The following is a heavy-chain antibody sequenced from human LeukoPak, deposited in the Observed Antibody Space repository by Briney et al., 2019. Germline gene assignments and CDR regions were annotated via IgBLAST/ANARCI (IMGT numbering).Heavy chain of an antibody. D-gene: IGHD6-13*01. CDR1: GGSFSGYY. V-gene: IGHV4-34*01. Sequence: SETLSLTCAVYGGSFSGYYWSWIRQPPGKGLEWIGEINHSGSTTYNPSLKSRVTISVDTSKNQFSLKLSSVTAADTAVYYCAIADIAATGTPFDYWGQVTQVTVSS. J-gene: IGHJ4*02. CDR2: INHSGST. CDR3: AIADIAATGTPFDY.